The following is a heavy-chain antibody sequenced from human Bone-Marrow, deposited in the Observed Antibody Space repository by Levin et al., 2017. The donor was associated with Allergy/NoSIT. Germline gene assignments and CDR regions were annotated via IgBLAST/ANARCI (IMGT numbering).Heavy chain of an antibody. J-gene: IGHJ4*02. D-gene: IGHD1-14*01. CDR2: ISSDSYYI. Sequence: PGGSLRLSCAASGFTFSAYTLTWVRQAPGKGLEWVSSISSDSYYIYYADSVKGRFTISRDNAEGSLFLQMNDLRAEDTALYYCAKALPRYGSFRASFDYWGQGALVTVSS. CDR1: GFTFSAYT. V-gene: IGHV3-21*01. CDR3: AKALPRYGSFRASFDY.